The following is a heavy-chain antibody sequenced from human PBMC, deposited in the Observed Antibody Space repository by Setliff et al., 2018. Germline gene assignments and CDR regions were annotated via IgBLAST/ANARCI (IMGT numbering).Heavy chain of an antibody. CDR3: ARQDRFYDRSVFVEYFQH. D-gene: IGHD3-22*01. Sequence: SETLSLTCTVSGDTLSVYYWSWVRQSPGQGLEWIGYIQHTGTTKYNPSLGSRISMSVDTSKNQISLKLTSVTAADTAVYYCARQDRFYDRSVFVEYFQHWGQGALVTVSS. V-gene: IGHV4-59*08. CDR2: IQHTGTT. CDR1: GDTLSVYY. J-gene: IGHJ1*01.